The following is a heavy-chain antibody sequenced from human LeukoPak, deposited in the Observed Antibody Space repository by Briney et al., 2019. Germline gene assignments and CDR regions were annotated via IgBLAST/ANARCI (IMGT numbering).Heavy chain of an antibody. J-gene: IGHJ4*02. CDR2: IKEDGSEK. V-gene: IGHV3-7*05. Sequence: GGSLRLSCAASGFTFSNYWMSWVRQAPGKGLEWVADIKEDGSEKYYVDSVKGRFTISRDNAKSSLYLQMNSLRAEDTAAYYCARARNLDFWGQGTLVTVSS. CDR1: GFTFSNYW. CDR3: ARARNLDF.